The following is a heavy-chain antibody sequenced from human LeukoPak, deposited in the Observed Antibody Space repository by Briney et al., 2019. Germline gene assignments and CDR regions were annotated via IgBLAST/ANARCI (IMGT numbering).Heavy chain of an antibody. V-gene: IGHV4-61*01. CDR1: GDSISSGSYY. Sequence: SQTLSLTCTVSGDSISSGSYYWSWIRQPPGKGLEWIGYIYYSGSTNYNPSLKSRVTISVDTSKNQFSLKLSSVTAADTAVYYCARTGYDYVWGSSKDAFDIWGQGTMVTVSS. CDR2: IYYSGST. CDR3: ARTGYDYVWGSSKDAFDI. D-gene: IGHD3-16*01. J-gene: IGHJ3*02.